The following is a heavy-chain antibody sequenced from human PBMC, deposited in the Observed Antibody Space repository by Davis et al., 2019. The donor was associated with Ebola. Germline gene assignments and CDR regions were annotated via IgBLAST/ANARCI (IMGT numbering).Heavy chain of an antibody. V-gene: IGHV4-38-2*01. Sequence: ESLKISCAASGFTFSSYGMHWVRQAPGKGLEWIGSIYHSGSTYYNPSLKSRVTISVDTSKNQFSLKLSSVTAADTAVYYCAGRIAAAAFDYWGQGTLVTVSS. J-gene: IGHJ4*02. CDR2: IYHSGST. D-gene: IGHD6-13*01. CDR3: AGRIAAAAFDY. CDR1: GFTFSSYG.